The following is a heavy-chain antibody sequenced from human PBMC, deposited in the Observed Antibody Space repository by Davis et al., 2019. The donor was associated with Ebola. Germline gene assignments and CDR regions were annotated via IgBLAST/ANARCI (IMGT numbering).Heavy chain of an antibody. D-gene: IGHD3-10*01. CDR2: TYYSSKWYN. CDR3: ARGWLRRGLDA. V-gene: IGHV6-1*01. J-gene: IGHJ6*04. Sequence: HPQTPSLTCAISADSPSSGGWNWIRQSPSRGLEWLGRTYYSSKWYNDYAVSVKSRITINPDTSKNQFSLHLNSVTPEDTALYFCARGWLRRGLDAWGEGTAVTVSS. CDR1: ADSPSSGG.